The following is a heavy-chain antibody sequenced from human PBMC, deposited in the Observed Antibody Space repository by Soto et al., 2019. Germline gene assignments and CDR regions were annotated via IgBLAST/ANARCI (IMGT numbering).Heavy chain of an antibody. J-gene: IGHJ4*02. Sequence: QVQLQESGPGLVKPSETLSLTCTVSGGSISSYYWSWIRQPPGKGLEWIGYIYYSGSTNYNPSLTSRVTISVDTSKNQFSLKLSSVTAADTAVYYCARIDIAAAGTLDYWGQGTLVTVSS. CDR1: GGSISSYY. D-gene: IGHD6-13*01. CDR2: IYYSGST. CDR3: ARIDIAAAGTLDY. V-gene: IGHV4-59*01.